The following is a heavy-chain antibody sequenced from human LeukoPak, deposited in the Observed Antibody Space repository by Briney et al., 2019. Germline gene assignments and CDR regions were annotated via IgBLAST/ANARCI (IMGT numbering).Heavy chain of an antibody. V-gene: IGHV4-34*01. CDR3: ARGSRHMDV. CDR1: GGSFSGYY. J-gene: IGHJ6*03. CDR2: INHSGST. Sequence: SETLSLTCAVYGGSFSGYYWSWIRQPPGKGLEWLGEINHSGSTNYNPSLKSRVTISVDTSKNQFSLKLSSVTAVDTAVYYCARGSRHMDVWGKGTTVPVSS.